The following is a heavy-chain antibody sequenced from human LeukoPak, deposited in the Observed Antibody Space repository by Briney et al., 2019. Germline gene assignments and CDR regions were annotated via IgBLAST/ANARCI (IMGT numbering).Heavy chain of an antibody. D-gene: IGHD3-10*01. CDR1: GYTFSSYA. J-gene: IGHJ3*02. CDR3: ARDRGWENYYGSGSYQDDAFDI. V-gene: IGHV1-69*01. CDR2: IIPIFGTA. Sequence: VKVSCKASGYTFSSYAISWVRQAPGQGLEWMGGIIPIFGTANYAQKFQGRVTITADESTSTAYMELSSLRSEDTAVYYCARDRGWENYYGSGSYQDDAFDIWGQGTMVTVSS.